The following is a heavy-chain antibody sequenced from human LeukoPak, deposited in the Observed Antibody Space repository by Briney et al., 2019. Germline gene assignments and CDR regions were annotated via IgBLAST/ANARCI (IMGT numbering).Heavy chain of an antibody. J-gene: IGHJ6*02. CDR3: ARSFSGGRYCSSTSCYAHGYYYYGMDV. CDR1: GVSISSSNYY. V-gene: IGHV4-39*07. CDR2: TYYSRST. Sequence: PSETLSLTCTVSGVSISSSNYYWGWIRQPPGEGLEWIGSTYYSRSTYYNPSLKSRVTISVDTSKNQFSLKLSSVTAADTAVYYCARSFSGGRYCSSTSCYAHGYYYYGMDVWGQGTTVTVSS. D-gene: IGHD2-2*01.